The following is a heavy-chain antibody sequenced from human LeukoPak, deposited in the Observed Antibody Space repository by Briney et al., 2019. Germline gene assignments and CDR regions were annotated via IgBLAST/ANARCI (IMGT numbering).Heavy chain of an antibody. V-gene: IGHV1-2*02. Sequence: ASVTVSCKASVYTFTRYYMHWVRQAPGQGLEWMGWINPNSGGTNYAHKFQGRVTITRDTSISTAYMELSRLRSEDTAVYYCARDDDYYDSSGYYNYWGQGTLVTVSS. CDR2: INPNSGGT. CDR3: ARDDDYYDSSGYYNY. J-gene: IGHJ4*02. CDR1: VYTFTRYY. D-gene: IGHD3-22*01.